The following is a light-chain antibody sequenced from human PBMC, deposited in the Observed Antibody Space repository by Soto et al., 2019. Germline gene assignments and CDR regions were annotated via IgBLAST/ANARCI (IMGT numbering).Light chain of an antibody. Sequence: DLQMTQSPSSLSASVGDRVTITCRASQSITRYLYWYQQKPGKAPKLLIYAASSLQSGVPSRFSGSGSGTDFTLTISSLQPEDFATYYCQQSYSTPLTFGGGTKVEIK. CDR2: AAS. CDR3: QQSYSTPLT. V-gene: IGKV1-39*01. J-gene: IGKJ4*01. CDR1: QSITRY.